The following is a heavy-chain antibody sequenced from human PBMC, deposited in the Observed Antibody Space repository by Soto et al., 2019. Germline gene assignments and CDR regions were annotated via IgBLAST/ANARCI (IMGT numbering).Heavy chain of an antibody. CDR3: ANKGDYYDSSGHLRGDDAFDI. D-gene: IGHD3-22*01. Sequence: GASVKVSCKASGGTFSSYAISWVRQAPGQGLEWMGGIIPIFGTANYAQKFQGRVTITADKSTSTAYMELSSLRSEDTAVYYCANKGDYYDSSGHLRGDDAFDIWGQGTMVTVSS. CDR2: IIPIFGTA. V-gene: IGHV1-69*06. CDR1: GGTFSSYA. J-gene: IGHJ3*02.